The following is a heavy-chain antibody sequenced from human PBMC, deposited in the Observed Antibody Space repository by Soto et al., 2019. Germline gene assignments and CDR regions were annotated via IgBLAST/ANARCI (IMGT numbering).Heavy chain of an antibody. Sequence: GGSLRLSCAASGFTFSSYSMNWVRQAPGKGLEWVSSISSSSSYIYYADSVKGRFTISRDNAKNSLYLQMNSLRAEDTAVYYCARDSLDPTKGNAFDIWGQGTMVTVSS. D-gene: IGHD1-1*01. CDR1: GFTFSSYS. CDR2: ISSSSSYI. J-gene: IGHJ3*02. CDR3: ARDSLDPTKGNAFDI. V-gene: IGHV3-21*01.